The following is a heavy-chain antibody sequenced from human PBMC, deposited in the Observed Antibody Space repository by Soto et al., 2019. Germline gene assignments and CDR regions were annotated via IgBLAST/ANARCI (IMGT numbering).Heavy chain of an antibody. D-gene: IGHD6-19*01. V-gene: IGHV4-39*01. CDR1: GGSISSSSYY. CDR2: IYYSGST. Sequence: QLQLQESGPGLVKPSETLSLTCTVSGGSISSSSYYWGWIRQPPGKGLEWIGSIYYSGSTSYTPSXTSRVTISVATXXXQXXLILSSLTAADTAVYYCASMRLSIAVAAPVNWFDPRGPGTLVTVSS. CDR3: ASMRLSIAVAAPVNWFDP. J-gene: IGHJ5*02.